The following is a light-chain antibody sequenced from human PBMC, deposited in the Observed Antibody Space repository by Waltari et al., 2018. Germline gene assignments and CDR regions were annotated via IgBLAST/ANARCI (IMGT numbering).Light chain of an antibody. V-gene: IGKV3-11*01. J-gene: IGKJ4*01. CDR2: DAY. CDR1: QSVSSY. CDR3: QQRSNWPPALT. Sequence: EIVLTQSPATLSLSRGERATIACRASQSVSSYLAYYQQKPGHAPRLLIYDAYNRATGIPARFSGRASRKYFTITISSLEPEDFAVYYCQQRSNWPPALTFGGGTKVEIK.